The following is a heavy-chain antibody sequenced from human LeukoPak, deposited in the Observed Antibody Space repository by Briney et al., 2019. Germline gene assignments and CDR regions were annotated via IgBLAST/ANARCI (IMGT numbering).Heavy chain of an antibody. J-gene: IGHJ4*02. CDR2: INIDGSST. D-gene: IGHD3-22*01. CDR3: ARGGYYDSSGYYYPPGDY. CDR1: GFTFSSYW. V-gene: IGHV3-74*03. Sequence: GGSLRLSCAASGFTFSSYWMYWVRQAPRKGLVWVSRINIDGSSTMYADSVKGRFTISRDNAKNTLYLQMNSLRAEDTAVYYCARGGYYDSSGYYYPPGDYWGQGTLVSVSS.